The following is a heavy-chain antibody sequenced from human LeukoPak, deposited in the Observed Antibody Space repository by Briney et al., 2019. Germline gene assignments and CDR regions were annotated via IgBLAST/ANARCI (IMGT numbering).Heavy chain of an antibody. CDR2: INSDGGNI. V-gene: IGHV3-74*01. CDR1: GFTFSSYQ. CDR3: ARVGVSNAFDM. D-gene: IGHD6-6*01. J-gene: IGHJ3*02. Sequence: GGSLRLSCAASGFTFSSYQMHWVRQVPGKGLVWVSRINSDGGNIAHADSVKGRFTISRDNAKNTLYLEMNSLRAEDTAVYHCARVGVSNAFDMWGQGTKVTVSS.